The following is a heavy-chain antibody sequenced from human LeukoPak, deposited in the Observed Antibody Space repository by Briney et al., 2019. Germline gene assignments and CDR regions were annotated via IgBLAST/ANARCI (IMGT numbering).Heavy chain of an antibody. CDR2: FDPEDGET. D-gene: IGHD5-12*01. CDR1: GYTLTELS. V-gene: IGHV1-24*01. Sequence: GASAKGSCKDSGYTLTELSMHGVRQAPGKGLEWMGGFDPEDGETIYAQKFQGRVTMTEDTSTDTAYMELSSLRSEDTAVYYCATGYGSGLRVLDYWGQGTLVNVSS. CDR3: ATGYGSGLRVLDY. J-gene: IGHJ4*02.